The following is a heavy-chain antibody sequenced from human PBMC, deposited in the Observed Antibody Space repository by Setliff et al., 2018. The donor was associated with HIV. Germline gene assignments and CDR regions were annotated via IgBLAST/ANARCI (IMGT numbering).Heavy chain of an antibody. D-gene: IGHD5-18*01. J-gene: IGHJ6*03. CDR3: ARDPRSGYDSDTAMVTVYYYYMDV. CDR1: GYTFINFG. Sequence: ASVKVSCKASGYTFINFGITWVRQAPGQGLEWVGYISGYNGNTKYAQNVQGRVTMTTDTSTSTAYMELRCLRYDDTAVYYCARDPRSGYDSDTAMVTVYYYYMDVWGKGTTVTVSS. V-gene: IGHV1-18*04. CDR2: ISGYNGNT.